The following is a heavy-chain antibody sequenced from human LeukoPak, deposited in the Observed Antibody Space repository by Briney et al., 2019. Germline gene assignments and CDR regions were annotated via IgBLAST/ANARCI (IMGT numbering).Heavy chain of an antibody. V-gene: IGHV4-61*01. Sequence: SETLSLTCTVSGGSISSSSYYWSWIRQPPGKGLEWSGYIYYSGSTNYNPSLKSRVTISVDTSKNQFSLKLSSVTAAATAVYYCARGEQWLAYDYWGQGTLVTVSS. CDR1: GGSISSSSYY. CDR2: IYYSGST. CDR3: ARGEQWLAYDY. J-gene: IGHJ4*02. D-gene: IGHD6-19*01.